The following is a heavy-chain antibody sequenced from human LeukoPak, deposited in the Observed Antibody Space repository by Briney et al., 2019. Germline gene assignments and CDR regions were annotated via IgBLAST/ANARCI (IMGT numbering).Heavy chain of an antibody. Sequence: ASVKVSCKASGGTFSSYAISWVRQAPGQGLEWMGGIIPIFGTANNAQKFQGRVTITADESTSTAYMELSSLRSDDTAVYYCARDAGYCSSTSCSPTEYYYYGIVVGGKRPGVTVS. CDR1: GGTFSSYA. CDR2: IIPIFGTA. CDR3: ARDAGYCSSTSCSPTEYYYYGIVV. J-gene: IGHJ6*04. V-gene: IGHV1-69*01. D-gene: IGHD2-2*03.